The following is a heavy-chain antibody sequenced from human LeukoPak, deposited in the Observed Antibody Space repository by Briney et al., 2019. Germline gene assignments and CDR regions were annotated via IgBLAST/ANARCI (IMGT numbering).Heavy chain of an antibody. CDR3: ARDRGDYDSSGYYPYAFDI. V-gene: IGHV1-24*01. D-gene: IGHD3-22*01. CDR1: GYTLTELS. Sequence: GASVKVSCKVSGYTLTELSMHWVRQAPGKGLEWMGGFDPEDGETIYAQKFQGRVTMTTDTSTSTAYMELRSLRSDDTAVYYCARDRGDYDSSGYYPYAFDIWGQGTMVTASS. J-gene: IGHJ3*02. CDR2: FDPEDGET.